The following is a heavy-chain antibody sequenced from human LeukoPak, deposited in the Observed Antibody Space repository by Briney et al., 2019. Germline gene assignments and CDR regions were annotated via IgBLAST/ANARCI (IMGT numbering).Heavy chain of an antibody. Sequence: SETPSLTCTVSGGSISSSSYYWGWIRQPPGKGLEWIGSIYYSGSTYYNPSLKSQVTISVDTSKNQFSLKLSSVTAADTAVYYCARGALRITRTNRFDPWGQGTLVTVSS. CDR2: IYYSGST. D-gene: IGHD4-17*01. CDR1: GGSISSSSYY. J-gene: IGHJ5*02. V-gene: IGHV4-39*01. CDR3: ARGALRITRTNRFDP.